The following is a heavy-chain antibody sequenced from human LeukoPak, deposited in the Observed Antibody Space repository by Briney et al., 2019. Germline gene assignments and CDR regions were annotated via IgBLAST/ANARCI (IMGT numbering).Heavy chain of an antibody. CDR2: IYYSGNT. CDR3: ARVQCGGGGCYPGGWFDP. J-gene: IGHJ5*02. V-gene: IGHV4-39*07. CDR1: GGSISSSNYY. D-gene: IGHD2-15*01. Sequence: SETLSLTCTVSGGSISSSNYYLRWIRQPPGKGLEWIGSIYYSGNTYYNPSLKSRVTISVDTSKNQFSLKLSSVTAADTAVYYCARVQCGGGGCYPGGWFDPWGQGTLVTVSS.